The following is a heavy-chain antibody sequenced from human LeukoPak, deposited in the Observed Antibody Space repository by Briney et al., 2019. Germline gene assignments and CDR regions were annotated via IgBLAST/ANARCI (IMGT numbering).Heavy chain of an antibody. Sequence: PGGSLRLSCAASGFTFSSYSMNWVRQAPGKGLERVSYISSSSSTIYYADSVKGRFTISRDNAKNSLYLQMNSLRDEDTAVYYCARYCISTSCYASYDYWGQGTLVTVSS. V-gene: IGHV3-48*02. CDR1: GFTFSSYS. CDR3: ARYCISTSCYASYDY. J-gene: IGHJ4*02. D-gene: IGHD2-2*01. CDR2: ISSSSSTI.